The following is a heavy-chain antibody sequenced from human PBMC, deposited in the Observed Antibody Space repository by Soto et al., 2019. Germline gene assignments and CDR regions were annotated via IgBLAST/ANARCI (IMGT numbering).Heavy chain of an antibody. CDR1: GFTFSRHD. D-gene: IGHD3-10*01. CDR3: ARGGIRGVSRNWFEP. CDR2: IDSAGDA. V-gene: IGHV3-13*01. Sequence: EVQLVESGGGLVQPGGSLRLSCAASGFTFSRHDMHWVRQGTGKGLEWVSGIDSAGDAKYPVSVKGRFTISREKPKNSLHLQTNSLRAGDTAVYYCARGGIRGVSRNWFEPWGQGTLVTVSS. J-gene: IGHJ5*02.